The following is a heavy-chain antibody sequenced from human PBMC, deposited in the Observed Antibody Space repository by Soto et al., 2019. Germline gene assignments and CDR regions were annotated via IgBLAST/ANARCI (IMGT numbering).Heavy chain of an antibody. CDR3: ARDSRDYGMDV. V-gene: IGHV3-21*01. CDR1: GFTFSSYS. CDR2: ISSSSSYI. J-gene: IGHJ6*02. Sequence: PGGSLRLSCAASGFTFSSYSMNWVRQAPGKGLEWVSSISSSSSYIYYADSVRGRFTISRDNAKNSLYLQMNSLRAEDTAVYYCARDSRDYGMDVWGQGTTVTVSS.